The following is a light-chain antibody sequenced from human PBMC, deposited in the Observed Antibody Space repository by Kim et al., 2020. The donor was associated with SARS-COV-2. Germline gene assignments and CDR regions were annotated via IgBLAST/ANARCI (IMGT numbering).Light chain of an antibody. CDR1: QSVSSN. Sequence: EIVMTQSPATLSVSPGERATLSCRASQSVSSNLAWYQQKPGHAPRLLIYGASTSASASPARCSGSGCGTEFTLTISSRQSEDFAVYYCQEYYNWPQPFGQGTQLEI. J-gene: IGKJ2*01. CDR2: GAS. V-gene: IGKV3-15*01. CDR3: QEYYNWPQP.